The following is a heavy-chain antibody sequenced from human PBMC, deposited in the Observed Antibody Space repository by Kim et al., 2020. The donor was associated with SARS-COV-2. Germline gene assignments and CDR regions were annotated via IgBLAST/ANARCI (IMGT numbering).Heavy chain of an antibody. J-gene: IGHJ6*02. CDR3: ARGPIAAAGRGRSYYYGMDV. CDR2: IWYDGSNK. CDR1: GFTFSSYG. D-gene: IGHD6-13*01. V-gene: IGHV3-33*01. Sequence: GGSLRLSCAASGFTFSSYGMHWVRQAPGKGLEWVAVIWYDGSNKYYADSVKGRFTISRDNSKNTLYLQMNSLRAEDTAVYYCARGPIAAAGRGRSYYYGMDVWGQGTRVTVSS.